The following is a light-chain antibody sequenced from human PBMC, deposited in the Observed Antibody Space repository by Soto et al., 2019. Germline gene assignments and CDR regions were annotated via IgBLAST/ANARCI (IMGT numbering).Light chain of an antibody. CDR3: QTWCTGIV. CDR2: LNSDGSH. J-gene: IGLJ3*02. CDR1: SGHSSYA. Sequence: QPVLTQSPSASASLGASVKLTCTLNSGHSSYAIAWHQQQPEKGPRYLMRLNSDGSHTKGDGIPDRFSGSSSGAERYLTISSLQSEDEADYYCQTWCTGIVFGGGTKLTVL. V-gene: IGLV4-69*01.